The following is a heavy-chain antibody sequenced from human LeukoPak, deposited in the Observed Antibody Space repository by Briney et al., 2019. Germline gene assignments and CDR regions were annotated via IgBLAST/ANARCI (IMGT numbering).Heavy chain of an antibody. V-gene: IGHV4-59*01. D-gene: IGHD3-22*01. CDR1: GGSISSYY. J-gene: IGHJ4*02. Sequence: PSETLSLTCTVSGGSISSYYWSWIRQPPGKGLEWIGYIYYSGSTNYNPSLKSRVTISVDTSKNQFSLKLSSVTAADTAVYYCARGVDYYDSSGYYWGQGTLVTVSS. CDR3: ARGVDYYDSSGYY. CDR2: IYYSGST.